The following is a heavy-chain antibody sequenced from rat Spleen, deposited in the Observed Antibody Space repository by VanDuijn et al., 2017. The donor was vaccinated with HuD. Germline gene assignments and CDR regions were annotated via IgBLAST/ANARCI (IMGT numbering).Heavy chain of an antibody. J-gene: IGHJ2*01. D-gene: IGHD3-6*01. Sequence: EVQLVESGGGLVQPGRSLKFSCAASGFTFSDYAMAWVRQAPKKGLEWVATIIYDGSSTYYRDSVKGRFTISSDNSKSTLYLQMNSLRSEDTATYYCTRNWDYWGQGVMVTVSS. CDR1: GFTFSDYA. V-gene: IGHV5-17*01. CDR3: TRNWDY. CDR2: IIYDGSST.